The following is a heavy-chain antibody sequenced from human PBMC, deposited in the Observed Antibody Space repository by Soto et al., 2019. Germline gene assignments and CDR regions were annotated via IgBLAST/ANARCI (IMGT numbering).Heavy chain of an antibody. Sequence: SETLSLTCTVSGACMSNYYGSWIRQSPGKGLEYIGYIYSTGRADYNPSLKSRVTLSVDTSSNRFSLRLSSVTVADTAMYYCARSGHSLGGVMWGQGTLVTVSS. V-gene: IGHV4-4*08. CDR3: ARSGHSLGGVM. D-gene: IGHD3-16*01. J-gene: IGHJ4*02. CDR1: GACMSNYY. CDR2: IYSTGRA.